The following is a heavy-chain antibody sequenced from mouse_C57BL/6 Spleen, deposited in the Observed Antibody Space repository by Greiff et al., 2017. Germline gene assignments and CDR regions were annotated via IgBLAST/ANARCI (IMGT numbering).Heavy chain of an antibody. CDR3: ARGTTVVARVFDY. D-gene: IGHD1-1*01. V-gene: IGHV1-81*01. CDR2: IYPRSGNT. CDR1: GYTFTSYG. J-gene: IGHJ2*01. Sequence: QVQLQQSGAELARPGASVTLSCKASGYTFTSYGISWVKQRTGQGLEWIGEIYPRSGNTYYNEKFKGKATLTAEKSSSTAYMELRSLTSEDSAVYFCARGTTVVARVFDYWGQGTTLTVSS.